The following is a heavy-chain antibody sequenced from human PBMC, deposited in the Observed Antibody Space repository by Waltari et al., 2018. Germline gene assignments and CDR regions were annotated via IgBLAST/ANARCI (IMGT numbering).Heavy chain of an antibody. CDR2: VYYTGYK. CDR1: GDSISTSTFY. CDR3: VRQRSADFWSGYFDL. J-gene: IGHJ4*02. V-gene: IGHV4-39*01. D-gene: IGHD3-3*01. Sequence: QAQLQELGPGQVKPSETLSFRCAVSGDSISTSTFYWGWVRQPPGKGLEWVGSVYYTGYKFYNPSLKSRLTPSMDTSNNHFSLSLTSVTAADTAIYYCVRQRSADFWSGYFDLWGQGTLVTVSS.